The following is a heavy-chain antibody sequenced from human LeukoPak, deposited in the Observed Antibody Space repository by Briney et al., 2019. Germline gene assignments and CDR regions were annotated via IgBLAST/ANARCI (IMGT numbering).Heavy chain of an antibody. J-gene: IGHJ4*02. Sequence: ASAKVSCKVSGDTLTELSMHWVRQAPGKGLEWMGGFDPEDGETIYAQKFQGRVTMTRDMSTSTVYMELSSLRSEDTAVYCCARDLSDYGDYAHFDYWGQGTLVTVSS. CDR1: GDTLTELS. CDR2: FDPEDGET. D-gene: IGHD4-17*01. V-gene: IGHV1-24*01. CDR3: ARDLSDYGDYAHFDY.